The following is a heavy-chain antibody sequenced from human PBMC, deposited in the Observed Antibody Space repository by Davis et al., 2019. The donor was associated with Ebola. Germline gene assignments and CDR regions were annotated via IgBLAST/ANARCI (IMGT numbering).Heavy chain of an antibody. CDR2: ISWNSNTI. CDR1: GFTFDDHA. J-gene: IGHJ4*02. CDR3: SRGGAVKFDY. D-gene: IGHD4-17*01. Sequence: SLKISCAASGFTFDDHAMHWVRQAPGKGLEWVAGISWNSNTINYGDSVKGRFTISRDNAKNSLYLQMNSLRDEDTALYYCSRGGAVKFDYWGQGTLVTVSS. V-gene: IGHV3-9*01.